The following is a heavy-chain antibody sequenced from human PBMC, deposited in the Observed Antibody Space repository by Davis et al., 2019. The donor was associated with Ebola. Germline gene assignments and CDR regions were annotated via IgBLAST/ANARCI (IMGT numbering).Heavy chain of an antibody. D-gene: IGHD2-2*01. J-gene: IGHJ4*02. CDR1: GYTFTSYY. CDR2: IRAGNGYT. CDR3: ARGIAVVPAAMEY. Sequence: ASVKVSCKASGYTFTSYYMHWVRQAPGQRLEWMGWIRAGNGYTKYSQKFQGRVTITRDTSASTVYMELSSLRSEDTAVYYCARGIAVVPAAMEYWGQGTLVTVSS. V-gene: IGHV1-3*01.